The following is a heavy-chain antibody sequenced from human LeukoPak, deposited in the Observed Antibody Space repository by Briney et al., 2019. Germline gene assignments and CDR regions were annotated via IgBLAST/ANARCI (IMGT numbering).Heavy chain of an antibody. D-gene: IGHD5-12*01. CDR2: IKEDGSVK. V-gene: IGHV3-7*03. J-gene: IGHJ4*02. CDR1: GFTFSSHW. Sequence: GGSLRLSCTASGFTFSSHWMTWVRQPPGKGLEWVANIKEDGSVKYYVDSVKGRFSISRDNTKSALYLQMDSLRADDTAVYFCARDSTWRLDYWGRGTLITVSS. CDR3: ARDSTWRLDY.